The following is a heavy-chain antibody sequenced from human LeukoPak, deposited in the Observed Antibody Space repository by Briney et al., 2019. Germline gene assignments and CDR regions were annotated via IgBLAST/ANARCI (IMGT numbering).Heavy chain of an antibody. J-gene: IGHJ4*02. D-gene: IGHD3-22*01. CDR3: ARAPYSSYGDY. CDR2: IYHSGGT. Sequence: PSETLSLTCNVSGGSLSSGGYYWSWIRQPPGKGLEWIGYIYHSGGTYYNPSLKSRVTISVDRSKNQFSLKLSSVTAADTAVYYCARAPYSSYGDYWGQGTLVTVAS. CDR1: GGSLSSGGYY. V-gene: IGHV4-30-2*01.